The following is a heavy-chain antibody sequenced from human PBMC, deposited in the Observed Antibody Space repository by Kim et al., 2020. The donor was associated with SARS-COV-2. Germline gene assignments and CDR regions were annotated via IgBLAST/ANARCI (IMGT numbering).Heavy chain of an antibody. CDR3: AKALDDSSGYIRSRPRTPLGY. CDR1: GFTFSSYA. V-gene: IGHV3-23*01. J-gene: IGHJ4*02. D-gene: IGHD3-22*01. CDR2: ISGSGGST. Sequence: GGTLRLSCAASGFTFSSYAMSWVRQAPGKGLEWVSAISGSGGSTYYADSVKGRFTISRDNSKNTLYLQMNSLRAEDTAVYYCAKALDDSSGYIRSRPRTPLGYWGQGTLVTVSS.